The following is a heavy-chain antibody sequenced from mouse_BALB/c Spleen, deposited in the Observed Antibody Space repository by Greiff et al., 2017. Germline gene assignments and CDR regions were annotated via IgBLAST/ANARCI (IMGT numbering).Heavy chain of an antibody. Sequence: EVQVVESGGGLVKPGGSLKLSCAASGFTFSSYAMSWVRQTPEKRLEWVASISSGGSTYYPDSVKGRFTISRDNARNILYLQMSSLRSEDTAMYYCARGGNYGSSYDYWGQGTTLTVSS. V-gene: IGHV5-6-5*01. CDR3: ARGGNYGSSYDY. D-gene: IGHD1-1*01. CDR1: GFTFSSYA. CDR2: ISSGGST. J-gene: IGHJ2*01.